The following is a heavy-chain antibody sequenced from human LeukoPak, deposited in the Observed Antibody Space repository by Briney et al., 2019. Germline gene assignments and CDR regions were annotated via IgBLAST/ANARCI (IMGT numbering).Heavy chain of an antibody. Sequence: ASVKVSCKASGYTFTGYYMHWVRQAPGQGLEWMGIINPSGGNTNYAQRFQGRVTMTRDTSTSTVYMELSSLRSEDTARYYCARDRTHYYESSGYYSRWEYWGQGTLVTVSS. D-gene: IGHD3-22*01. J-gene: IGHJ4*02. V-gene: IGHV1-46*01. CDR1: GYTFTGYY. CDR3: ARDRTHYYESSGYYSRWEY. CDR2: INPSGGNT.